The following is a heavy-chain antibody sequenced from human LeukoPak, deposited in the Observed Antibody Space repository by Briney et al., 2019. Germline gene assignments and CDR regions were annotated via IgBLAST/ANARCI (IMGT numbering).Heavy chain of an antibody. D-gene: IGHD5-18*01. Sequence: GVSVKVSCKASGGTFSSYAISWVRQAPGQGLEWMGGIIPIFGTANYAQKFQGRVTITADESTSTAYMELSSLRSEDTAVYYCARSGYSYGCKDYWGQGTLVTVSS. V-gene: IGHV1-69*13. CDR3: ARSGYSYGCKDY. CDR2: IIPIFGTA. CDR1: GGTFSSYA. J-gene: IGHJ4*02.